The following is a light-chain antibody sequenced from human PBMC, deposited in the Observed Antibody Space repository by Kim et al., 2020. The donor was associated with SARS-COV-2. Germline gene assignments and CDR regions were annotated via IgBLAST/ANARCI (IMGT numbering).Light chain of an antibody. CDR2: GAS. CDR3: QHYNNWPS. J-gene: IGKJ5*01. V-gene: IGKV3-15*01. Sequence: EIVMTQSPATLSVSPGEGATLSCRASQTVSNNLAWYQQKPGQAPRLLVYGASTRATGIPARFSGSGYGTDFTLTISSLQSEDFALYYCQHYNNWPSFGQGTRLEIK. CDR1: QTVSNN.